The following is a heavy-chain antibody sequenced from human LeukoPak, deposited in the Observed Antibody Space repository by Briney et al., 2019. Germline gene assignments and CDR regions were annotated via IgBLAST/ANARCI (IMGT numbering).Heavy chain of an antibody. D-gene: IGHD4-23*01. Sequence: GGSLRLSCAVSGYTFSSYWMHWVRQAPGKGLVWVSRIDRDGSRINYADSVKGRFTISRDNGKNTLFLQMNSLRAEDAAVYYCVRGNDYGGPHYWGQGTLVTVSS. CDR1: GYTFSSYW. J-gene: IGHJ4*02. CDR2: IDRDGSRI. CDR3: VRGNDYGGPHY. V-gene: IGHV3-74*01.